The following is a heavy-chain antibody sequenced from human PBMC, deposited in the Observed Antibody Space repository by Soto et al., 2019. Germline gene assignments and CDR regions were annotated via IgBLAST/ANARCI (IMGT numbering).Heavy chain of an antibody. CDR1: GGSIISYY. V-gene: IGHV4-59*01. J-gene: IGHJ4*02. D-gene: IGHD6-19*01. CDR3: ASSGRFSRYFDY. Sequence: SEPLSLTCTVSGGSIISYYWSWIRQPPGKGLEWIGYIYYSGSTNYNPSLKSRVTISVDTSKNQFSLKLSSVTAADTAVYYCASSGRFSRYFDYWGQGNLVTVSS. CDR2: IYYSGST.